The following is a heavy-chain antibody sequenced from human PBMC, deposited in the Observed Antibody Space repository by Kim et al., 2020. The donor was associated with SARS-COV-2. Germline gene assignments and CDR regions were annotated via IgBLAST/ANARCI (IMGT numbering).Heavy chain of an antibody. CDR3: ARHEHLRDCWFDP. V-gene: IGHV4-39*01. CDR1: GGSISSSSYY. Sequence: SETLSLTCTVSGGSISSSSYYWGWIRQPPGQGLKWIGSIYYSGSTYYNPSLTSRVTISVDTSKNQFSLKLVSVTAADTAVYYCARHEHLRDCWFDPWGQGTLVTVSS. CDR2: IYYSGST. D-gene: IGHD3-10*01. J-gene: IGHJ5*02.